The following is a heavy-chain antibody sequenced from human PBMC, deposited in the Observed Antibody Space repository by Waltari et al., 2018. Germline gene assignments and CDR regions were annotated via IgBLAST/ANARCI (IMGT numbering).Heavy chain of an antibody. J-gene: IGHJ4*02. Sequence: EVQLLESGGGVVQTGGSLRLSCAASGFTFSSYALSWVRQAPGKGLEWVSVIYSGCSTYYADPVKGRFTISRDHSKTTLYLQMNSLRAEDTAVYYCAKQMATLTYWGQGPLVTVSS. CDR3: AKQMATLTY. V-gene: IGHV3-23*03. CDR1: GFTFSSYA. D-gene: IGHD5-12*01. CDR2: IYSGCST.